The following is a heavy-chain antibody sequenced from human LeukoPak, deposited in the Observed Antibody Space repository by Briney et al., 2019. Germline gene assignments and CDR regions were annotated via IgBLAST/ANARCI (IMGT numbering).Heavy chain of an antibody. CDR1: GFTFSTYA. CDR2: IIGSGGGT. J-gene: IGHJ4*02. Sequence: PGVSLRLSCAASGFTFSTYAMSWVRQAPGKGLEWVSAIIGSGGGTSFADSVKGRFTISRDNSKNTLYLQMNSLRAEDTAVYYCAKVWGMIRGVNDYWGQGTLVTVSS. D-gene: IGHD3-10*01. V-gene: IGHV3-23*01. CDR3: AKVWGMIRGVNDY.